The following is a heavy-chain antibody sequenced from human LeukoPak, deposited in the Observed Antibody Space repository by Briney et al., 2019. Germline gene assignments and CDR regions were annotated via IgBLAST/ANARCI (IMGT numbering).Heavy chain of an antibody. V-gene: IGHV3-30*04. CDR3: ARDGYSGYDSISYMDV. CDR2: ISYDGSNK. J-gene: IGHJ6*03. Sequence: PGGSLRLSCAASGFTFSSYAMHWVRQAPGKGLEWVAVISYDGSNKYYANSVKGRFTISRDNSKNTLYLQMNSLRAEDTAVYYCARDGYSGYDSISYMDVWGKGTTVTVSS. CDR1: GFTFSSYA. D-gene: IGHD5-12*01.